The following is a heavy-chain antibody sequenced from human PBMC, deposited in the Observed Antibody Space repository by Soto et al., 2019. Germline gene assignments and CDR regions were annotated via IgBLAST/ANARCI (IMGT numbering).Heavy chain of an antibody. CDR2: IYYSGST. V-gene: IGHV4-61*01. D-gene: IGHD2-15*01. Sequence: WETVSLTCTVCGGAVRRGICYWSWIRQPPGKGLEWMGYIYYSGSTNYNPSLKSRVTISVDTSKNQFSLKLSSVTAADTAVYYCARANRCIDPWGQRTLLTVSS. CDR1: GGAVRRGICY. J-gene: IGHJ5*02. CDR3: ARANRCIDP.